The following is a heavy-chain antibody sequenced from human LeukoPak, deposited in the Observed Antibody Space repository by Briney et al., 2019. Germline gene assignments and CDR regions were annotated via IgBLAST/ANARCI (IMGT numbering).Heavy chain of an antibody. D-gene: IGHD6-13*01. V-gene: IGHV1-24*01. CDR1: GYTLTELS. J-gene: IGHJ6*03. CDR3: ATAAAAGYYYYYYMDV. Sequence: ASVKVSCKVSGYTLTELSMHWVRQAPGKGLEWMGGFDPEDGETIYAQKFQGRVTMTEDTSTDTAYMELSSLRSEDTAVCYCATAAAAGYYYYYYMDVWGKRTTVTVSS. CDR2: FDPEDGET.